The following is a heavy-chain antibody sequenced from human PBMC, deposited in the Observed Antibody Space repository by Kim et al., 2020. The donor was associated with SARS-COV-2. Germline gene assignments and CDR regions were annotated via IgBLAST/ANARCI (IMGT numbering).Heavy chain of an antibody. V-gene: IGHV1-3*01. D-gene: IGHD3-10*01. Sequence: QKFQGRVTITRDTSASTAYMELSSLRSEDTAVYYCASSGGSGSYYNVNYWGQGTLVTVSS. J-gene: IGHJ4*02. CDR3: ASSGGSGSYYNVNY.